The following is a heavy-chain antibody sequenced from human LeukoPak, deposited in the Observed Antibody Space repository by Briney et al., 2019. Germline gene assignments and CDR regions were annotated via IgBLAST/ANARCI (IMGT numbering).Heavy chain of an antibody. V-gene: IGHV1-46*01. J-gene: IGHJ6*03. D-gene: IGHD3-10*01. CDR3: ARGPRITMIRGGQWYYYMDV. Sequence: GASVKVSCKASGYTFTSYYMHWVRQAPGQGLEWMGIINPSGGSTNYAQKFQGRVTMTRDTSTSTVYMELSSLRSEDTAVYYCARGPRITMIRGGQWYYYMDVWGKGTTVTI. CDR2: INPSGGST. CDR1: GYTFTSYY.